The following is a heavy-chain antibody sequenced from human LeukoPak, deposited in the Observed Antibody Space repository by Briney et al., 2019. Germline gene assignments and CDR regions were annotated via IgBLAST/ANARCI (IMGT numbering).Heavy chain of an antibody. CDR2: IKQDGSEK. Sequence: ETLSLTCTVSGYSISSGYYWGWIRQPPGKGLEWVANIKQDGSEKYYVDSVKGRFTISRDNAKNSLYLQMNSLRAEDTAVYYCARDDRIGFDYWGQGTLVTVSS. CDR3: ARDDRIGFDY. V-gene: IGHV3-7*01. J-gene: IGHJ4*02. D-gene: IGHD3-10*01. CDR1: GYSISSGYY.